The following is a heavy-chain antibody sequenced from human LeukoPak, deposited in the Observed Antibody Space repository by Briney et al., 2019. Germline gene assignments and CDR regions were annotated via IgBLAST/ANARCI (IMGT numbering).Heavy chain of an antibody. J-gene: IGHJ3*02. CDR3: ARSLDLAGAFDI. D-gene: IGHD3/OR15-3a*01. V-gene: IGHV4-4*07. Sequence: PSETLSLTCTVSGSCISSYYWSCIRQPAGKGLEWIGRIYTSGSTNYNPSLKSRVTMSVDTSKNQFSLKLSSVTAADTAVYYCARSLDLAGAFDIWGQGTMVTVSS. CDR1: GSCISSYY. CDR2: IYTSGST.